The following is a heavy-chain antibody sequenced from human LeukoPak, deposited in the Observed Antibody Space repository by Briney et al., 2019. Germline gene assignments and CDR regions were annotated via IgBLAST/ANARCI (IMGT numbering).Heavy chain of an antibody. CDR3: ARPPSSTGDYFDY. CDR1: GYTFTSYG. V-gene: IGHV1-18*01. Sequence: ASVKVACKASGYTFTSYGISWVRQAPGQGLEWMGWISAYNGDTKYAQNLQGRVTMTTDTSTSTAYMELRSLRSDDTAVYYCARPPSSTGDYFDYWGQGTLVTVSS. D-gene: IGHD4-17*01. J-gene: IGHJ4*02. CDR2: ISAYNGDT.